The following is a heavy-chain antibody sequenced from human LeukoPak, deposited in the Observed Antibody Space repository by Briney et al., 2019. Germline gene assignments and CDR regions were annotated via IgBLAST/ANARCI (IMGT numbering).Heavy chain of an antibody. D-gene: IGHD3-10*01. CDR1: GFTFSSYW. Sequence: GGSLRLSCAASGFTFSSYWMHWVRQAPGKGLVWVSRINSDGSSTSYADSVKGRFTISRDNAKNTLYLQMNSLRAEDTAVYYCARDSDYYQRYYYYYYMDVWGKGTTVTVS. CDR3: ARDSDYYQRYYYYYYMDV. V-gene: IGHV3-74*01. J-gene: IGHJ6*03. CDR2: INSDGSST.